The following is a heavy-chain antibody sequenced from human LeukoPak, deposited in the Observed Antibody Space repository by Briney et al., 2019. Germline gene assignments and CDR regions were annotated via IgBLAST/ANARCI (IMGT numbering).Heavy chain of an antibody. J-gene: IGHJ5*02. V-gene: IGHV1-18*01. Sequence: ASVKVSCKASGYTFTSYGISWVRQAPGQGLEWMGWISAYNGNTNYAQKLQGRVTMTTDTSTSTAYMELRSLRSDDTAVYYCARGSMTRVRGVIYDNWFDPWGPGNLVTVSS. CDR1: GYTFTSYG. CDR2: ISAYNGNT. CDR3: ARGSMTRVRGVIYDNWFDP. D-gene: IGHD3-10*01.